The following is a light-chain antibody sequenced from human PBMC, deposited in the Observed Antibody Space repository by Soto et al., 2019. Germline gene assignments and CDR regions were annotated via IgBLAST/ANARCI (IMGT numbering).Light chain of an antibody. CDR1: QGIRNF. Sequence: DIQMTQSPTSLSASVGDRVTITCRASQGIRNFVAWYQQKPGKAPKLLFYAASTLQSGVPSRFSGSGSGTDFTLTINSLQPEDVATYSCQKYSSVPVFGPGTKVEIK. J-gene: IGKJ3*01. V-gene: IGKV1-27*01. CDR3: QKYSSVPV. CDR2: AAS.